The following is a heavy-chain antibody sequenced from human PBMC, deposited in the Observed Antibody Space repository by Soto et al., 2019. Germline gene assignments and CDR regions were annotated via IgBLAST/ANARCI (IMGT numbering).Heavy chain of an antibody. CDR1: GGSISSGGYY. J-gene: IGHJ3*02. D-gene: IGHD6-25*01. CDR2: IYYSGST. Sequence: QVQLQESGPGLVKPSQTLSLTCTVSGGSISSGGYYWSWIRQHPGKGLEWIGYIYYSGSTYYNPSLKSRVXXSXDXXKNQFSLKLSSVTAADTAVYYCARDIAAKYDAFDIWGQGTMVTVSS. V-gene: IGHV4-31*03. CDR3: ARDIAAKYDAFDI.